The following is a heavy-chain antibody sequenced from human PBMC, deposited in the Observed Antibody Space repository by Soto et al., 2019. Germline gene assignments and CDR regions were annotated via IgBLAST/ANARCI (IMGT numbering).Heavy chain of an antibody. CDR2: IRSEANGGTT. J-gene: IGHJ4*02. CDR1: GFTFGSYA. D-gene: IGHD3-22*01. CDR3: TRYYYESSGYYVY. Sequence: GGSLRLSCTGSGFTFGSYALSWVRQAPGKGLEWVGVIRSEANGGTTDYAASVKGRITISRDDSKSIAYMEINSLQTEDTAVYYCTRYYYESSGYYVYWGQGALVTLSS. V-gene: IGHV3-49*04.